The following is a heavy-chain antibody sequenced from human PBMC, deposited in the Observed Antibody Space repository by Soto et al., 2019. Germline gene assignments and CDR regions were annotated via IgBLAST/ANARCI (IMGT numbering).Heavy chain of an antibody. CDR1: GGSISNSSYY. J-gene: IGHJ4*02. Sequence: QLHLQESGPGLVEPSETLSLTCTVSGGSISNSSYYWGWISQPPGKGLEWIGSIFYRGNTYYNPSLKSRVTISVDTSKNQFSLKLSSVTAADTAAYYCASLSMTTVTTRAYWGQGTLVTVSS. CDR2: IFYRGNT. D-gene: IGHD4-17*01. V-gene: IGHV4-39*01. CDR3: ASLSMTTVTTRAY.